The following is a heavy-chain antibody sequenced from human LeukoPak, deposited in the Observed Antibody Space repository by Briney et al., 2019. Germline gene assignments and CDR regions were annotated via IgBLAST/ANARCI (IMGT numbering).Heavy chain of an antibody. CDR2: ISGSGGST. J-gene: IGHJ3*02. Sequence: PGGSLRLSCAASVFTFSSYAMSWVRQAPGKGLEWVSAISGSGGSTYYADSVKGRFTISRDNSKNTLYLQMNSLRAEDTAVYYCDRPRSGWYRDAFDIWGQGTMVTVSS. CDR3: DRPRSGWYRDAFDI. V-gene: IGHV3-23*01. CDR1: VFTFSSYA. D-gene: IGHD6-19*01.